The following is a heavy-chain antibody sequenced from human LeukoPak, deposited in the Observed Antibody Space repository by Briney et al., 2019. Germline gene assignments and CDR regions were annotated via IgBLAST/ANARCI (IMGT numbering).Heavy chain of an antibody. J-gene: IGHJ6*02. CDR2: IIPILGIA. V-gene: IGHV1-69*10. Sequence: SVKVSCKASGGTFSSYAISWVRQAPGQGLEWMGGIIPILGIANYAQKFQGRVTITADKSTSTAYMELSSLRSEDTAVYYCARLDSYYYDSSGPLGGMDVWGQGTTVTVSS. CDR3: ARLDSYYYDSSGPLGGMDV. CDR1: GGTFSSYA. D-gene: IGHD3-22*01.